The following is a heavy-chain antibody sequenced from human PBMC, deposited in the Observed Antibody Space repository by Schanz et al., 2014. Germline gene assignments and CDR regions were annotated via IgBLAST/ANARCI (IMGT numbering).Heavy chain of an antibody. CDR3: ARGYGDSPTDF. J-gene: IGHJ4*02. D-gene: IGHD4-17*01. CDR1: GYTFSSYG. V-gene: IGHV1-18*01. Sequence: QVQLVQSGAEVKKPGAPVKVSCKASGYTFSSYGITWVRQAPGQGLEWMGWINGYNGHTLYAQKFQGRLTMTRDTSTSTAYMELSSLRSEDTAVYYCARGYGDSPTDFWGQGTLVTVSS. CDR2: INGYNGHT.